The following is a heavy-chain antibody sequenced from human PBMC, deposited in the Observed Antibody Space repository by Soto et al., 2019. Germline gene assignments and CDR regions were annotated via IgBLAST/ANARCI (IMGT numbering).Heavy chain of an antibody. Sequence: SETLSLTCTVSGVSIHNSHSFWAWIRQPPGKGLQFIASVYHNGGAHYNSSLKGRVTISVDTANNQVSLRMRSLTAADTAFYYCGRVVEGATRHTDPDSWGQGILVTVSS. D-gene: IGHD2-21*01. CDR3: GRVVEGATRHTDPDS. CDR2: VYHNGGA. V-gene: IGHV4-39*01. CDR1: GVSIHNSHSF. J-gene: IGHJ5*01.